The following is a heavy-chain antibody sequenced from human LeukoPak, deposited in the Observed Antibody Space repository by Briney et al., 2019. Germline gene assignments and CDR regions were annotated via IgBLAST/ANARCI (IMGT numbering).Heavy chain of an antibody. V-gene: IGHV1-18*04. Sequence: ASVKVSCKASGYTFTGYYMHWVRQAPGHGLEWMGWISTFNGHTNYAQSRQDRVTMTTDTSTSTVYMELSSPISDDTAVYYCARVDTVNYYYYMDVWGKGTPVTVSS. CDR2: ISTFNGHT. D-gene: IGHD5-18*01. CDR3: ARVDTVNYYYYMDV. J-gene: IGHJ6*03. CDR1: GYTFTGYY.